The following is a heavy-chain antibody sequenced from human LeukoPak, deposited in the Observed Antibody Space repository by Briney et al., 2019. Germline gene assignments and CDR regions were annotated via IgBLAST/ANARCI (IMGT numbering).Heavy chain of an antibody. CDR3: ARVGYYDFWGGYYYYGMDV. D-gene: IGHD3-3*01. V-gene: IGHV1-18*01. CDR1: GYTFTSYG. CDR2: ISAYNGNT. Sequence: ASVKVSCKASGYTFTSYGISWVRQAPGQGLEWMGWISAYNGNTNYAQKLQGRVTMTTDTSTSTAYMELRSLRSDDTAVYYCARVGYYDFWGGYYYYGMDVWGQGTTVTVSS. J-gene: IGHJ6*02.